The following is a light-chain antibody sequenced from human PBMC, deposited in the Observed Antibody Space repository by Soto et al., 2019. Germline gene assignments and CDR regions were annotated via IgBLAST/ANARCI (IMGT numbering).Light chain of an antibody. V-gene: IGLV2-14*01. CDR2: DVS. J-gene: IGLJ2*01. CDR1: SSDVGRYNY. CDR3: SSYTSSSTLL. Sequence: QSVLTQHASVSGSPGQSITISCTGTSSDVGRYNYVSWYQQHPGKAPKLMIYDVSNRPSGVSNRFSGSKSGNTASPTISGLQAEDEADYYCSSYTSSSTLLFGGGTKVTVL.